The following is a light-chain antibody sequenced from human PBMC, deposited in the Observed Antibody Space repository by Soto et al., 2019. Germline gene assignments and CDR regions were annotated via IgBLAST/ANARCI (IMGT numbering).Light chain of an antibody. CDR3: QQYGSSPIT. CDR1: ESVSNNY. CDR2: GAS. J-gene: IGKJ5*01. Sequence: EIVLTQSPGTLSLSPGERATLYCGATESVSNNYLAWYQQKPGQAPRLLIYGASNRATGIPDRFSGSGSGTDFTLTISRLEPEDFAAYYCQQYGSSPITFGQGTRLEI. V-gene: IGKV3-20*01.